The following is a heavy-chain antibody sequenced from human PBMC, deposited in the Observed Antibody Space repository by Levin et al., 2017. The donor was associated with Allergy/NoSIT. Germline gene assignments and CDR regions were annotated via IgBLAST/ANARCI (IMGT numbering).Heavy chain of an antibody. J-gene: IGHJ4*02. CDR3: ARYGDSHFDY. Sequence: SQTLSLTCAVYGGSFSGYYWSWIRQPPGKGLEWIGEINHSGSTNYNPSLKSRVTISVDTSKNQFSLKLSSVTAADTAVYYCARYGDSHFDYWGQGTLVTVSS. D-gene: IGHD4-17*01. CDR1: GGSFSGYY. CDR2: INHSGST. V-gene: IGHV4-34*01.